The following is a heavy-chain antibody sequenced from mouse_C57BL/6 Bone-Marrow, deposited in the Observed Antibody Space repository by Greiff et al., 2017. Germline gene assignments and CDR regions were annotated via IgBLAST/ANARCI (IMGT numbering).Heavy chain of an antibody. CDR1: GFTFSSYG. CDR2: ISSGGSYT. Sequence: EVKLMESGGDLVKPGGSLKLSCAASGFTFSSYGMSWVRQTPDKRLEWVATISSGGSYTYYPDSVQGRFTISRDNAKNTLYLQMSSLKSEDTAMYYCARQGDYDGYFDVWGTGTTVTVSS. CDR3: ARQGDYDGYFDV. J-gene: IGHJ1*03. V-gene: IGHV5-6*01. D-gene: IGHD2-4*01.